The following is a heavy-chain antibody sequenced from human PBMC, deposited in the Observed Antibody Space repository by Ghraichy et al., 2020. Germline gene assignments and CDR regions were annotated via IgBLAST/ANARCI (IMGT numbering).Heavy chain of an antibody. V-gene: IGHV7-4-1*02. J-gene: IGHJ4*02. D-gene: IGHD6-19*01. CDR1: GYTFTSYA. CDR2: INTNTGNP. Sequence: ASVKVSCKASGYTFTSYAMNWVRQAPGQGLEWMGWINTNTGNPTYAQGFTVRFVFSLDTSVSTAYLQISSLTAEDTAVYYCARGDSGRYGGGERGYWGKGSLVAVSS. CDR3: ARGDSGRYGGGERGY.